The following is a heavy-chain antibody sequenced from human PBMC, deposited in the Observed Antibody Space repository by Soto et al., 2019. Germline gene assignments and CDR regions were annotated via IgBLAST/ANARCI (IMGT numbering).Heavy chain of an antibody. CDR1: GGSFTSNNW. V-gene: IGHV4-4*02. CDR3: ASRDPGTSVDY. J-gene: IGHJ4*02. Sequence: SETLSLTCAVSGGSFTSNNWWTWVRQPPGQGLEWIGEIYRTGGTNYNPSLKSRVTISLDKSEKQISLKVTSLTAADTAVYYCASRDPGTSVDYWGQGTLVTVSS. D-gene: IGHD1-7*01. CDR2: IYRTGGT.